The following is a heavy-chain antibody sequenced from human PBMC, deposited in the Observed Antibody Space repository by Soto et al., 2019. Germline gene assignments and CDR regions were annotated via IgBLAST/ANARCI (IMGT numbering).Heavy chain of an antibody. CDR2: INPSGGST. Sequence: ASVTVSWKAAGYGFTSYYMHWVRQAPGQGLEWMGIINPSGGSTSYAQKFQGRVTMTRDTSTSTVYMELSSLRSEDTAVYYCARVGCSGGSCYTMALDAFDIWGQGTMVTVSS. CDR3: ARVGCSGGSCYTMALDAFDI. V-gene: IGHV1-46*03. CDR1: GYGFTSYY. D-gene: IGHD2-15*01. J-gene: IGHJ3*02.